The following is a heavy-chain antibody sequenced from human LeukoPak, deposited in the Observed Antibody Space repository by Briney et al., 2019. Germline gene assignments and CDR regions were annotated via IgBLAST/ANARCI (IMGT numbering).Heavy chain of an antibody. J-gene: IGHJ6*03. Sequence: PGGSLRLSCAASGFTFSSYAMHWVRQAPGKGLEWVAVISYDGSNKYYADSVKGRFTLSRDNAKNSLYLQMNSLRAEDTAVYYCARVRGVAPLHYYMDVWGKGTTVTVSS. CDR2: ISYDGSNK. V-gene: IGHV3-30*04. CDR1: GFTFSSYA. D-gene: IGHD3-10*01. CDR3: ARVRGVAPLHYYMDV.